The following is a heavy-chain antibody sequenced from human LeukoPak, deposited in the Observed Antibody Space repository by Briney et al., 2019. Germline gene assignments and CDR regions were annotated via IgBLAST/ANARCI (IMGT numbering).Heavy chain of an antibody. Sequence: AETLSLTCTVSGCSVSSSSYYWGWLRQPPGQGLEWIGSIYYSWSTYYNPSLKSRVTISVDTSKNQFSLLLSSVTAADSAVYYCASLLIAARVSPNWWESWGKGTRVT. D-gene: IGHD6-6*01. V-gene: IGHV4-39*01. CDR3: ASLLIAARVSPNWWES. CDR2: IYYSWST. CDR1: GCSVSSSSYY. J-gene: IGHJ5*01.